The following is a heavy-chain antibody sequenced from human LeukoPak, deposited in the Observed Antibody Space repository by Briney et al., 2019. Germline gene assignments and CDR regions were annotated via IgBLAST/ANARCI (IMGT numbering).Heavy chain of an antibody. CDR3: ATRYGYFAS. CDR2: IYYSVST. V-gene: IGHV4-59*01. D-gene: IGHD5-18*01. J-gene: IGHJ4*02. Sequence: SETLSLTCTVSGASMMSYYWNWIRQPPGKGLEWIGYIYYSVSTNYNYSLKSRVTISQDTSKKQISLKLNSVTAADTAVYYCATRYGYFASWGQGTLVTVSS. CDR1: GASMMSYY.